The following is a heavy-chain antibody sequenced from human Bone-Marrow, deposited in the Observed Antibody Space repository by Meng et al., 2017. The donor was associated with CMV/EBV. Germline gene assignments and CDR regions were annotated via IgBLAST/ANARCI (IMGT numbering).Heavy chain of an antibody. J-gene: IGHJ6*02. Sequence: GESLKISCAASGFTFSSHNMNWVRQAPGKGLEWVSSISSNNNYIYYADSMKGRFTISRDNAENSLYLQMNSLTVEDTAAYYCARERMTYYYGSGSYPWMDVWGQGTTVTVSS. CDR2: ISSNNNYI. V-gene: IGHV3-21*01. CDR1: GFTFSSHN. D-gene: IGHD3-10*01. CDR3: ARERMTYYYGSGSYPWMDV.